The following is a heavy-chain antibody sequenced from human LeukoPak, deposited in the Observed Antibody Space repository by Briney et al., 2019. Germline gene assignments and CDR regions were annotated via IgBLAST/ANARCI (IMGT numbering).Heavy chain of an antibody. V-gene: IGHV5-51*01. CDR3: ARIRVVGATDGMDV. J-gene: IGHJ6*04. CDR1: GYSFINYW. Sequence: PGESLKISCKGSGYSFINYWIGWVRQMPGKGLEWMGIIYPGDSDTRYSPSFQGQVTISADKSITTAYLQWRSLKASDTAIYYCARIRVVGATDGMDVWGKGSTVTVSS. D-gene: IGHD2-15*01. CDR2: IYPGDSDT.